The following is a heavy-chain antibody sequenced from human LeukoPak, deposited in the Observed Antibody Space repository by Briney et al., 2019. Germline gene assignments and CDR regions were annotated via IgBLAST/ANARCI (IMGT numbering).Heavy chain of an antibody. J-gene: IGHJ4*02. CDR3: ARELADY. CDR1: GFTFSNYW. D-gene: IGHD6-13*01. Sequence: PGGSLRLSCAASGFTFSNYWMSWVRQAPGKGLQWGANIKQDGSEKYYVDSVKGRFTISRDNAKNSLYLQMDSLTAEDTAVYYCARELADYWGQGTLVTVSS. CDR2: IKQDGSEK. V-gene: IGHV3-7*04.